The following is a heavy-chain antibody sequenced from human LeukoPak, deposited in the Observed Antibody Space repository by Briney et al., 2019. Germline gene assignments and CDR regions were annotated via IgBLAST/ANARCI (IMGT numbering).Heavy chain of an antibody. J-gene: IGHJ4*02. CDR2: ISYDGSNK. CDR3: ARDLDLRRDGYLFDY. D-gene: IGHD5-24*01. CDR1: GFTFSSYG. Sequence: GGSLRLSCAASGFTFSSYGMHWVRQAPGKGLEWVAVISYDGSNKYYANSVKGRFTISRDNYKNTLYLQMNSLRAEDTAVYYCARDLDLRRDGYLFDYWGQGALVTVSS. V-gene: IGHV3-30*03.